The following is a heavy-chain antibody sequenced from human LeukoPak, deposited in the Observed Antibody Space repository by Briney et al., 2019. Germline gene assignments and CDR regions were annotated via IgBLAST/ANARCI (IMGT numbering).Heavy chain of an antibody. CDR2: ISWNSGSI. V-gene: IGHV3-9*01. CDR1: GFTFDDYA. Sequence: GGSLRLSCAASGFTFDDYAMHWVRQAPGKGLERVSGISWNSGSIGYADSVKGRFTISRDNAKNSLYLQMNSLRAEDTALYYCAKDKAGFDYWGQGTLVTVSS. J-gene: IGHJ4*02. D-gene: IGHD6-25*01. CDR3: AKDKAGFDY.